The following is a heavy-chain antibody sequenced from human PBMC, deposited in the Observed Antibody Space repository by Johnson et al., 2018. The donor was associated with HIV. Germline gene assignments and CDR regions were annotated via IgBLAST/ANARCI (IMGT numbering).Heavy chain of an antibody. Sequence: VQLVESGGGLIQPGGSLRLSCAASGFTVSSNSMTWVRRAPGKGLEWVSVIYSGGSTYYADSVKGRFTISRDNSKSTLYLQMTSLRAEDTAVYYCARVHADAVTTWSEGAYDIWGQGTMVTVSS. CDR1: GFTVSSNS. CDR3: ARVHADAVTTWSEGAYDI. CDR2: IYSGGST. J-gene: IGHJ3*02. V-gene: IGHV3-53*01. D-gene: IGHD4-17*01.